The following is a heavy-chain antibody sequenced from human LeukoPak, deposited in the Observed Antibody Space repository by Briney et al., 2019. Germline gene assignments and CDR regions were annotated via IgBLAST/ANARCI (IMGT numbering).Heavy chain of an antibody. CDR1: GLIFSKYW. J-gene: IGHJ3*02. Sequence: GGSLRLSCAASGLIFSKYWMTWVRQAPGKGLEWVAFIRNDGSNKYYADSVKGRFTISRDSSKVYLQMNSLRAEDTAVYYCAKDIGFGSDGDAFYMWGQGTMVTVSS. CDR2: IRNDGSNK. CDR3: AKDIGFGSDGDAFYM. V-gene: IGHV3-30*02. D-gene: IGHD3-10*01.